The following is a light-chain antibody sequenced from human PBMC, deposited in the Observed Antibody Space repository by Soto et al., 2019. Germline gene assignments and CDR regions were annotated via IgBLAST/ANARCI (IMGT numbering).Light chain of an antibody. CDR3: QQYHSFPWA. V-gene: IGKV1-13*02. Sequence: AIQLTQSPSSLSASVGDRVTITCRASQGISSALAWYQQKPGKAPKLLIYDASSLESGVPPRFSGSGSGTEFILTITSLQPDDFATYYCQQYHSFPWAFGRGTKVEFK. J-gene: IGKJ1*01. CDR1: QGISSA. CDR2: DAS.